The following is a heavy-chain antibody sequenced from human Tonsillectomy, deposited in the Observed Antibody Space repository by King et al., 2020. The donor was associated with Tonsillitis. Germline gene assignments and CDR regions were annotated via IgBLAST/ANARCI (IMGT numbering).Heavy chain of an antibody. V-gene: IGHV5-51*01. D-gene: IGHD3-22*01. CDR3: ARLYDSSGYYYPNEAFDI. CDR2: IYPGDSET. Sequence: QLVQSGAEVKKPGESLKISCKGSGYSFTNYWIGWVRQMPGKGLEWMGIIYPGDSETRYSPSSQGQVTIPADKSIRTAYLQWSSLKASDTAMYYCARLYDSSGYYYPNEAFDIWGQGTMVTVSS. CDR1: GYSFTNYW. J-gene: IGHJ3*02.